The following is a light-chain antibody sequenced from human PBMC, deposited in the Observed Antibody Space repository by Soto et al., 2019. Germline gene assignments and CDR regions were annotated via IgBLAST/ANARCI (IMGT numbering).Light chain of an antibody. CDR3: CSYAGGYGHWV. V-gene: IGLV2-11*01. CDR1: SRDVGSYNY. J-gene: IGLJ3*02. CDR2: DVI. Sequence: QYALTQPRSVSGSPGQSVTISCTGSSRDVGSYNYVSWYQQHPGKAPKLMIYDVITRPSGVPDRFSGSKSGNTASLTSSGLQAEDEADYYCCSYAGGYGHWVFGGGTKVTVL.